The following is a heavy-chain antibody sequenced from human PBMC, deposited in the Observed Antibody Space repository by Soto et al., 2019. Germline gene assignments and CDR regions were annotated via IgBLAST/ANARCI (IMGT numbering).Heavy chain of an antibody. CDR3: AREVGYSRFYYYYYYGMDV. D-gene: IGHD4-4*01. Sequence: GGSLRLSCAASGFTFSGYAMHWVRQSPGKGPEWVAVISYDGSNKYYADSVKGRFTISRDNSKNTLYLQMNSLRAEDTAVYYCAREVGYSRFYYYYYYGMDVWGQGTTVTVSS. CDR1: GFTFSGYA. J-gene: IGHJ6*02. CDR2: ISYDGSNK. V-gene: IGHV3-30-3*01.